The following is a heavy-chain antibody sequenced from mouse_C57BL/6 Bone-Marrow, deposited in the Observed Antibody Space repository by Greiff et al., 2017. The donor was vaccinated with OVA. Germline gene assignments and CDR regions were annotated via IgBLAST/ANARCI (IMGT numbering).Heavy chain of an antibody. D-gene: IGHD6-1*01. J-gene: IGHJ2*01. V-gene: IGHV1-50*01. CDR3: ARGPPDY. CDR2: IDPSDSYT. CDR1: GYTFTSYW. Sequence: QVQLKQPGAELVKPGASVKLSCKASGYTFTSYWMQWVKQRPGQGLEWIGEIDPSDSYTNYNQKFKGKATLTVDTSSSTAYMQLSSLTSEDSAVYYCARGPPDYWGQGTTLTVSS.